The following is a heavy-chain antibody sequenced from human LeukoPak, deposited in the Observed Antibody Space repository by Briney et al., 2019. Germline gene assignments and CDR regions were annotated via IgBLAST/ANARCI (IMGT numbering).Heavy chain of an antibody. D-gene: IGHD6-19*01. V-gene: IGHV4-38-2*02. Sequence: SETLSLTCTVSGYSISSGYYWGWIRQPPGKGLEWIGFIFYSGTTNYNPSLKSRVTISVDTSKNQFSLKLSSVTAADTAVYYCARPDGSSGWPDWYFDLWGRGTLVTVSS. J-gene: IGHJ2*01. CDR3: ARPDGSSGWPDWYFDL. CDR1: GYSISSGYY. CDR2: IFYSGTT.